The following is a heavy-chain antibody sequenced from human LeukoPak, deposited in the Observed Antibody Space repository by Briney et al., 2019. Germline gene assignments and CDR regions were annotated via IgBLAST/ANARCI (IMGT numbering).Heavy chain of an antibody. CDR3: TRDRARAGGEILDY. V-gene: IGHV3-74*01. Sequence: GGSLRLSCAASGFIFSDYAMYWVRQAPGKGLVWVSRIISDGSTTDYADSVKGRFTISRDNAKNTLYLQMNSLRDEDTAMYYCTRDRARAGGEILDYWGQGTLVTVSS. CDR2: IISDGSTT. CDR1: GFIFSDYA. J-gene: IGHJ4*02. D-gene: IGHD3-10*01.